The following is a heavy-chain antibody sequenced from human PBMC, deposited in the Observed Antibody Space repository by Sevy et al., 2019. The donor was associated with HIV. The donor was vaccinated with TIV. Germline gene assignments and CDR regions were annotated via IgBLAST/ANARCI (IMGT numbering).Heavy chain of an antibody. Sequence: ASVKVSCKASGYTFNSYGINWVRQAPGQGLGWMGRISAYNANTNYAQNLQDRVTMTSDTSTSTAYMELWSLRSDDTAVYFCARDKIAATGVMDYWGQGTLVTVSS. CDR1: GYTFNSYG. J-gene: IGHJ4*02. CDR2: ISAYNANT. CDR3: ARDKIAATGVMDY. D-gene: IGHD6-13*01. V-gene: IGHV1-18*01.